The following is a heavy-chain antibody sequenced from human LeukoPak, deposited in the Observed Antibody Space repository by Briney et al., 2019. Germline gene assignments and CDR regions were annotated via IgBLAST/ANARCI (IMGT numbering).Heavy chain of an antibody. CDR2: ISYSGGT. CDR1: GGSINTNY. Sequence: PSETLSLTCTVSGGSINTNYWSWIRQPPGKGLEWIAYISYSGGTNFNPSLKSRVTISLDTSKNQFSLKLSSVTAADTAVYYCARGRARFRPIDYWGQGTLVTVSS. V-gene: IGHV4-59*12. CDR3: ARGRARFRPIDY. D-gene: IGHD3-3*01. J-gene: IGHJ4*02.